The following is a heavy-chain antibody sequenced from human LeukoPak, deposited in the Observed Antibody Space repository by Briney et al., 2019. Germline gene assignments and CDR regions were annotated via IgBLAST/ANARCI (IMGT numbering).Heavy chain of an antibody. Sequence: GGSLRLSCAASGFTFSTYVMVWVRRAPEKGLEWVSSISVSGSNTFYTDSVKGRFTISRDNSKNTLDLQMNSLRAEDTAIYYCAKENLLPSAGTLGSWGQGTLVTVSS. CDR1: GFTFSTYV. D-gene: IGHD6-13*01. CDR2: ISVSGSNT. V-gene: IGHV3-23*01. CDR3: AKENLLPSAGTLGS. J-gene: IGHJ5*02.